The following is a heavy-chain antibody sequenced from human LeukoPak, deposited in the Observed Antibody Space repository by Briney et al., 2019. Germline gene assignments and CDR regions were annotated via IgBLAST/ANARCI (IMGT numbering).Heavy chain of an antibody. Sequence: GGSLRLSCAASGFTFSSYDMSWVRQAPGKGLEWVSGITYSSGYTYYADSVKGRLTIFRDNSRNTLYLQMNSLRAEDTAVYYCAKDPSDLGGSGSNNYFDCWGQGTLVTVSS. CDR1: GFTFSSYD. CDR3: AKDPSDLGGSGSNNYFDC. D-gene: IGHD3-10*01. V-gene: IGHV3-23*01. CDR2: ITYSSGYT. J-gene: IGHJ4*02.